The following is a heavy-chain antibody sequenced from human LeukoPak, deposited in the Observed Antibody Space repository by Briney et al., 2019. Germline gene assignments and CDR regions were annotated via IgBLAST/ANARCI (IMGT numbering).Heavy chain of an antibody. D-gene: IGHD2-21*02. CDR1: GGSISSGSYY. Sequence: SETLSLTCTVSGGSISSGSYYWSWIRQPAGKGLEWIGRIYTSGSTNYNPSLKSRVTISVDTSKNQFSLKLSSVTAADTAVYYCARRGIGGDWGFDYWGQGTLVTVSS. J-gene: IGHJ4*02. CDR2: IYTSGST. CDR3: ARRGIGGDWGFDY. V-gene: IGHV4-61*02.